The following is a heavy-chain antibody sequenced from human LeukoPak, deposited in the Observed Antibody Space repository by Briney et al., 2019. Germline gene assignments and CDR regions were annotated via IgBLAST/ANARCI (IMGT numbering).Heavy chain of an antibody. V-gene: IGHV4-38-2*01. D-gene: IGHD5-12*01. J-gene: IGHJ4*02. CDR3: ARLGGYVSYFDY. CDR2: IYHSGST. Sequence: SETLSLTCAVSGYSISSGYCWGWIRQPPGKGLEWIGSIYHSGSTYYNPSLKSRVTISVDTSKNQFSLKLSSVTAADTAVYYCARLGGYVSYFDYWGQGTLVTVSS. CDR1: GYSISSGYC.